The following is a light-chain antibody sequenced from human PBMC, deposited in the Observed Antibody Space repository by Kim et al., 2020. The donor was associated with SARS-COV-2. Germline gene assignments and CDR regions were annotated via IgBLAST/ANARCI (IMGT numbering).Light chain of an antibody. CDR1: QSLRHSNGYNY. CDR3: MQALQTPPT. CDR2: LGS. J-gene: IGKJ1*01. Sequence: PASISCRSSQSLRHSNGYNYLDWYLQKPGQSPQLLIYLGSNRASGVPDRFSGSGSGTDFTLKISRVEAEDVGVYYCMQALQTPPTFGQGTKVDIK. V-gene: IGKV2-28*01.